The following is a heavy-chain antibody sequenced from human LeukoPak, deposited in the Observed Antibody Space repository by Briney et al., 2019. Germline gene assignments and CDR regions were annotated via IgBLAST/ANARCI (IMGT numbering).Heavy chain of an antibody. CDR3: ARADLYSSSWYVGWYFDL. Sequence: GSLRLSCAASGFTFSSYYMSWVRQAPGKGLEWIGEIYHSGSTNYNPSLKSRVTISVDKSKNQFSLKLSSVTAADTAVYYCARADLYSSSWYVGWYFDLWGRGTLVTVSS. CDR2: IYHSGST. CDR1: GFTFSSYY. D-gene: IGHD6-13*01. J-gene: IGHJ2*01. V-gene: IGHV4-4*02.